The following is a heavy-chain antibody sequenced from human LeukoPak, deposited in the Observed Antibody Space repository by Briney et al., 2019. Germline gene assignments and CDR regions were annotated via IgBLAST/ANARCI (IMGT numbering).Heavy chain of an antibody. Sequence: ASVKVSCKTSGYTFSSYTINWVRQAPGQRLEWMGWINTNTGNPTYAQGFTGRSVFSLDTSVSAASLQISGLTADDTAVYFCGRDPRLGIRGYTYGYIDYWGQGTLVTVSS. D-gene: IGHD5-18*01. CDR1: GYTFSSYT. J-gene: IGHJ4*02. CDR2: INTNTGNP. V-gene: IGHV7-4-1*02. CDR3: GRDPRLGIRGYTYGYIDY.